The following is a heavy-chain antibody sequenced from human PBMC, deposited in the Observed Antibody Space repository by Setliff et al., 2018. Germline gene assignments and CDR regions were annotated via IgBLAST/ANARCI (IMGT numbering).Heavy chain of an antibody. CDR2: IYYSGST. Sequence: SETLSLTCIVSGGSISSSSYYWGWIRQLPGKGLEWIGSIYYSGSTYYNPSLKSRVTISVDTSKNQFSLKLSSVTAADTAVYYCARVSQYSSGWYYYYYYGMDVWGQGTTVTVSS. V-gene: IGHV4-39*07. D-gene: IGHD6-19*01. CDR1: GGSISSSSYY. J-gene: IGHJ6*02. CDR3: ARVSQYSSGWYYYYYYGMDV.